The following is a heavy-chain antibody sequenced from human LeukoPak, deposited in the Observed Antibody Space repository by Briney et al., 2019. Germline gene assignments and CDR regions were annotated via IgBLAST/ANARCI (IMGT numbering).Heavy chain of an antibody. Sequence: ASVKVSCKVSGYXLTELSIHWVRQAPGKGLEWMGCFDPEDGETLYAQKFQGRVTMTEDTSTDTAYMELSSLRSEDTAVYYCATGPGGIEYWGQGTLVTVSS. V-gene: IGHV1-24*01. CDR1: GYXLTELS. CDR3: ATGPGGIEY. CDR2: FDPEDGET. J-gene: IGHJ4*02. D-gene: IGHD3-16*01.